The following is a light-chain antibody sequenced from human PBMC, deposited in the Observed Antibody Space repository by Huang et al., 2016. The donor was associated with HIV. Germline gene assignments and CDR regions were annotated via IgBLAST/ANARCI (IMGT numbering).Light chain of an antibody. Sequence: PGERATISCRASQSVSSSYLAWYQQKPGQAPRLLIYGASSRATGIPDRFSGSGSGTDFTLTISRLEPEDFAVYYCQQYGSSPYTFGQGTKLEIK. CDR1: QSVSSSY. J-gene: IGKJ2*01. CDR2: GAS. CDR3: QQYGSSPYT. V-gene: IGKV3-20*01.